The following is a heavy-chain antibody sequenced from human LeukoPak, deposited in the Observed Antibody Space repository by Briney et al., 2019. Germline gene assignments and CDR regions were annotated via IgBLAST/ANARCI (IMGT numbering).Heavy chain of an antibody. D-gene: IGHD3-22*01. V-gene: IGHV1-69*13. CDR1: GGTFISYA. CDR3: ARALYDSSGYTYYYGMDV. CDR2: IIPIFGTA. J-gene: IGHJ6*02. Sequence: SVKVSCKASGGTFISYAISWVRQAPGQGLEWMGGIIPIFGTANYAQKFQGRVTITADESTSTAYMELSSLRSEDTAVYYCARALYDSSGYTYYYGMDVWGQGTTVTVSS.